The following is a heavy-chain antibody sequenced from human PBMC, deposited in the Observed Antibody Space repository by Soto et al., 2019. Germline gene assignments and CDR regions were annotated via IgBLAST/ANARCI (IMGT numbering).Heavy chain of an antibody. Sequence: SETLSLTCAVSGGSISSGGYYWNWIRQHPGRGLEWIGYIYYGGSTYYNPSLKSRVTISVDTSKNQFSLRLSSVTAADTAVYYCAVTTPGETDYGGQGTLVTVSS. CDR1: GGSISSGGYY. J-gene: IGHJ4*02. CDR2: IYYGGST. D-gene: IGHD4-4*01. CDR3: AVTTPGETDY. V-gene: IGHV4-31*11.